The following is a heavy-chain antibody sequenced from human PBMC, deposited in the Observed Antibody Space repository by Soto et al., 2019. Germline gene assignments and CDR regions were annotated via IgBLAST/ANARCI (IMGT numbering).Heavy chain of an antibody. V-gene: IGHV1-3*01. CDR2: INAGNGNT. J-gene: IGHJ4*02. CDR1: GYTFTSYA. Sequence: GASVKVSCKASGYTFTSYAMHWVRQAPGQRLERMGWINAGNGNTKYSQKFQGRVTITRDTSASTAYMELSSLRSEDTAVYYCARANGCTNGVCYTGSLDYWGQGTLVTVSS. CDR3: ARANGCTNGVCYTGSLDY. D-gene: IGHD2-8*01.